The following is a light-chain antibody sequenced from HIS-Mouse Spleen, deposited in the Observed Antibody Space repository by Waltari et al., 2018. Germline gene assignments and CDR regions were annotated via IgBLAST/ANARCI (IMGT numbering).Light chain of an antibody. CDR2: GKN. CDR3: NSRDSSGNHWV. Sequence: SSELTQDPAVSVALGQTVRITCQGDSLRSYYESGYQQKPGQAPVLVIYGKNNRPSGIPDRFSGSSSGNTASLTITGAQAEDEADYYCNSRDSSGNHWVFGGGTKLTVL. V-gene: IGLV3-19*01. J-gene: IGLJ3*02. CDR1: SLRSYY.